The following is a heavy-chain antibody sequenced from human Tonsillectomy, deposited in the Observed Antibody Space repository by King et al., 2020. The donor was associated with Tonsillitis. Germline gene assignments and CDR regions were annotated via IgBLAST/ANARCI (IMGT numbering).Heavy chain of an antibody. Sequence: VQLQQWGAGLLKPSETLSLTCAVYGGSFSGYYWSWIRQPPGKGLEWIGEINHSGSTNYNPSLKSRVTISVDTSKNQFSLKLSSVTAADTAVYYCARGTGVGATFHRLYYFDYWGQGTLVTVSS. V-gene: IGHV4-34*01. CDR3: ARGTGVGATFHRLYYFDY. J-gene: IGHJ4*02. D-gene: IGHD1-26*01. CDR2: INHSGST. CDR1: GGSFSGYY.